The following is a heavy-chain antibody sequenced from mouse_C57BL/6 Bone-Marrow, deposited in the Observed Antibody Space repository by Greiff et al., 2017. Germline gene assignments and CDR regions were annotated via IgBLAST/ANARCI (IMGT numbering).Heavy chain of an antibody. CDR2: FYPGSGSI. Sequence: VQGVESGAELVKPGASVKLSCKASGYTFTEYTIHWVKQRSGQGLEWIGCFYPGSGSIKYNEKFKDKATLTADKSSSTVYMELSRLTSEDSAVYFCARHPYYDYGNYFDYWGQGTTLTVSS. CDR1: GYTFTEYT. J-gene: IGHJ2*01. D-gene: IGHD2-4*01. V-gene: IGHV1-62-2*01. CDR3: ARHPYYDYGNYFDY.